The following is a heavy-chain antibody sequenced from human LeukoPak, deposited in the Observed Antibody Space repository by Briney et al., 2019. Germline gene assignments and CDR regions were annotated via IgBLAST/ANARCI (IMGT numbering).Heavy chain of an antibody. V-gene: IGHV4-61*01. D-gene: IGHD1-14*01. Sequence: SETLSLTCTVSGGSVNSGHYYWTWIRQPPGKGLEWIGNIYHSGTTNYNPSLKSRVTISVDTSKKQFSLKLSSVTAADTAVCYCARVITDQFDAFDIWGQGTMVTVSS. CDR2: IYHSGTT. CDR3: ARVITDQFDAFDI. CDR1: GGSVNSGHYY. J-gene: IGHJ3*02.